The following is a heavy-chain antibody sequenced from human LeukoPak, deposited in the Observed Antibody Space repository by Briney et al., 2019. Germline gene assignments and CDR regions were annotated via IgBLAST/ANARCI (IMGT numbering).Heavy chain of an antibody. J-gene: IGHJ4*02. CDR2: INTDGSST. CDR3: ARGYCSGVICNPDY. D-gene: IGHD2-15*01. Sequence: GGSLRLSCAASGFTFSSYWMHWVRQAPGKGLLWVSRINTDGSSTNFADSVKGRFTISRDNSKNTLYLQMNSLRAEDTAVYYCARGYCSGVICNPDYWGQGTLVTVSS. CDR1: GFTFSSYW. V-gene: IGHV3-74*01.